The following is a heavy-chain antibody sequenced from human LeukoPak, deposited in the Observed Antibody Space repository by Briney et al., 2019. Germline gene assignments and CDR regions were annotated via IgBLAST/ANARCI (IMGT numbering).Heavy chain of an antibody. CDR3: ARDQTRLLWS. J-gene: IGHJ4*02. D-gene: IGHD3-10*01. CDR1: GFPFSSYS. Sequence: GGSLSLSCAASGFPFSSYSMNWVRQAPGKGLEWVSSISSSSSYIYYADSVKGRFTISRDNAKNSLYLQMNGLRAEDTAVYYCARDQTRLLWSWGQGTLVTVSS. CDR2: ISSSSSYI. V-gene: IGHV3-21*01.